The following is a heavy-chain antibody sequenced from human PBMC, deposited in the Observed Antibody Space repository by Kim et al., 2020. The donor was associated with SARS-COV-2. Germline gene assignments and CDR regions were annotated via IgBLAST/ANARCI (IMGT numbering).Heavy chain of an antibody. V-gene: IGHV4-39*01. CDR3: ARQPGGSYGGY. Sequence: TYTNPSLKSRVTISVETSKNQFSLKRSAVTAADTAVYYCARQPGGSYGGYWGQGTLVTVSS. J-gene: IGHJ4*02. D-gene: IGHD1-26*01. CDR2: T.